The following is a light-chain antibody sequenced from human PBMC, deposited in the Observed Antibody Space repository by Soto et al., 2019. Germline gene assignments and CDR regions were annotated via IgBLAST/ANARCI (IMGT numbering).Light chain of an antibody. CDR2: DAS. CDR3: KQRTHWPPIT. Sequence: EIVLTQSPATLSLSPGERATLSCRASQSVSDYLAWYQQKPGQAPRLLIYDASNRATGIPARFNGSGSVTDFILTISNLEPEDFAVYYCKQRTHWPPITFGQGTRLEIK. CDR1: QSVSDY. J-gene: IGKJ5*01. V-gene: IGKV3-11*01.